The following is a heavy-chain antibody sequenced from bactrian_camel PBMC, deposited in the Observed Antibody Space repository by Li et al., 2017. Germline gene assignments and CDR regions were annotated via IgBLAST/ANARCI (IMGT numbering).Heavy chain of an antibody. CDR3: AADHWYSRCSSVGVEYYY. Sequence: QVQLVESGGRSVPIGGSLKLSCEASPYPGNDYSMGWFRQAPGKEREGVAIVADDGETTYYADSVKGRFTISKDNAANILYLRLNNLKPDDTAIYYCAADHWYSRCSSVGVEYYYTGQGTQVTVS. CDR1: PYPGNDYS. D-gene: IGHD6*01. J-gene: IGHJ4*01. V-gene: IGHV3-3*01. CDR2: VADDGETT.